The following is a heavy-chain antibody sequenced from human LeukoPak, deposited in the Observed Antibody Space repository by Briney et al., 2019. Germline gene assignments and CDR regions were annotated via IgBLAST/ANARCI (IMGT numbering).Heavy chain of an antibody. CDR3: AGGSYGDYQYYYYMDV. Sequence: GGSLRLSCAASGFTFSSYSMNWVRQAPGKGLEWVSSISSSSSYIYYADSVKGRFTISRDNAKNSLYLQMNSLRAEDTAVYYCAGGSYGDYQYYYYMDVWGKGTTVTISS. CDR2: ISSSSSYI. V-gene: IGHV3-21*01. D-gene: IGHD4-17*01. J-gene: IGHJ6*03. CDR1: GFTFSSYS.